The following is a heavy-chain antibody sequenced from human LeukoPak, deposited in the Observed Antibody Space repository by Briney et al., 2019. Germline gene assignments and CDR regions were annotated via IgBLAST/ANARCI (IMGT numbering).Heavy chain of an antibody. J-gene: IGHJ4*02. CDR1: GGTFSSYA. CDR2: IIPIFGTA. CDR3: ARVSSSFVLGFDY. Sequence: ASVKVSCKASGGTFSSYAISWVRQAPGQGLEWMGGIIPIFGTANYAQKSQGRVTITTDESTSTAYMELSSLRSEDTAVYYCARVSSSFVLGFDYWGQGTLVTVSS. D-gene: IGHD6-6*01. V-gene: IGHV1-69*05.